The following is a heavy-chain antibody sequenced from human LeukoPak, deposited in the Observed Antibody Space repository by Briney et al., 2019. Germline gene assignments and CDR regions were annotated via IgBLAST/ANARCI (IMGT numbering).Heavy chain of an antibody. J-gene: IGHJ5*02. V-gene: IGHV1-2*02. CDR2: INPNSSGT. D-gene: IGHD2-2*01. CDR3: ARGFWSSTSGRYWFDP. CDR1: GYIFTGYY. Sequence: ASVKVSCKASGYIFTGYYMHWVRQAPGQGLERMGWINPNSSGTNYAQKFQGRVTMTGDTSISTAYMELSRLRSDDTAVYYCARGFWSSTSGRYWFDPWGQGTLVTVSS.